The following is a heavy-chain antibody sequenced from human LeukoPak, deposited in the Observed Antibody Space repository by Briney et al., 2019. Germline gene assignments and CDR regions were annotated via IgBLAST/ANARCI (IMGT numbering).Heavy chain of an antibody. CDR3: ARPPRPLTIVRVVTECTYGMDV. J-gene: IGHJ6*02. V-gene: IGHV1-2*02. CDR1: GYTFTGYY. CDR2: FNPNSGGT. Sequence: GSSVKVSCKASGYTFTGYYMPWVRQAPGQGLEWMGGFNPNSGGTNSAQKYQGKVSMTRDTSISTTYMELSRLRSDDTAVYYCARPPRPLTIVRVVTECTYGMDVWGQGTTVTVSS. D-gene: IGHD3-3*01.